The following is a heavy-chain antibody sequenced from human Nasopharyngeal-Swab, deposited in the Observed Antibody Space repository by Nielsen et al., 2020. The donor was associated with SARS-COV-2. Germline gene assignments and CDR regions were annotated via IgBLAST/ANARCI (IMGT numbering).Heavy chain of an antibody. Sequence: ASVKVSCKVSGYTLTELSMHWVRQAPGKGLEWVAGFDPEDGETIYAQKFQGRVTMTEDTSTDTAYMELSSLTSEDTAVYYCTTVAGSYGRFDYWGQGTLVTVSS. CDR2: FDPEDGET. CDR3: TTVAGSYGRFDY. J-gene: IGHJ4*02. CDR1: GYTLTELS. V-gene: IGHV1-24*01. D-gene: IGHD1-26*01.